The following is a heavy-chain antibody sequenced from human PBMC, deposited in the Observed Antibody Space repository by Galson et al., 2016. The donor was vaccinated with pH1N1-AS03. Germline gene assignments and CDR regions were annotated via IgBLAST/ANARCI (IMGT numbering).Heavy chain of an antibody. V-gene: IGHV3-30*03. CDR1: GFPFSGYD. CDR3: KTGWSSRGPGH. CDR2: SSHDGIST. Sequence: SLRLSCAASGFPFSGYDMHWARQAPGKGLEWVALSSHDGISTYYADSVKGRFTVSRDNSRNTLYLQLSSLRPEDTAIYYCKTGWSSRGPGHLGQGTLGTVSS. J-gene: IGHJ1*01. D-gene: IGHD1-1*01.